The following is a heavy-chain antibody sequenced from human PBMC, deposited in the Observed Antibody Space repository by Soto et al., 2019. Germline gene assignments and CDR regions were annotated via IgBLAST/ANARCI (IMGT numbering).Heavy chain of an antibody. J-gene: IGHJ6*01. CDR2: IIPIFGTA. Sequence: SVKVSCKASGGTFSSYAISWVRQAPGQGLEWMGGIIPIFGTANYAQKFQGRVTITADESTSTAYMELSSLRSEDTAVDYCARLCELDSSYYGMEVSGHGTTVTVSS. V-gene: IGHV1-69*13. D-gene: IGHD1-26*01. CDR1: GGTFSSYA. CDR3: ARLCELDSSYYGMEV.